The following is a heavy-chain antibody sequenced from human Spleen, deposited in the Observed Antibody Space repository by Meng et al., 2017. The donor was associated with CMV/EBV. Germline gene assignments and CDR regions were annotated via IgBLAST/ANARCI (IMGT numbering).Heavy chain of an antibody. J-gene: IGHJ5*02. CDR3: ARPVNYYDTSVYSDNWFDP. Sequence: LNGSRISCGSQRPGKGLDWMGILYPGDSDTRYGPSFQGQVTISADKSISAAYLQWSSLKASDTAMYYCARPVNYYDTSVYSDNWFDPWGQGTLVTVSS. CDR2: LYPGDSDT. CDR1: LNGSR. V-gene: IGHV5-51*01. D-gene: IGHD3-22*01.